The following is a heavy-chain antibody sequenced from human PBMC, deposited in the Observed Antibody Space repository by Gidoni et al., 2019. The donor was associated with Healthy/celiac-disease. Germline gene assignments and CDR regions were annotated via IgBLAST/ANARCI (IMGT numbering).Heavy chain of an antibody. D-gene: IGHD3-10*01. V-gene: IGHV3-30*03. CDR1: GFTFSSYG. CDR2: ISYDGSNK. Sequence: QVQLVESGGGVVQPGRSLRLSCAAPGFTFSSYGMHWVRQAPGKGLEWVAVISYDGSNKYYADSVKGRFTISRDNSKNTLYLQMNSLRAEDTAVYYCVSRGITMVRGALNWFDPWGQGTLVTVSS. J-gene: IGHJ5*02. CDR3: VSRGITMVRGALNWFDP.